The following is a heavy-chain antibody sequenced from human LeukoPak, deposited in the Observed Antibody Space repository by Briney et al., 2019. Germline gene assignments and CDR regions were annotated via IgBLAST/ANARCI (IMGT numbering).Heavy chain of an antibody. Sequence: SETLSLTCAVYGGSFSGYYWSWIRQPPGKGLERIGEINHSGSTNYNPSLKSRVTISVDTSKNQFSLKLSSVTAADTAVYYCARGPGIAVAGTTIYYYYGMDVWGQGTTVTVSS. CDR2: INHSGST. J-gene: IGHJ6*02. V-gene: IGHV4-34*01. CDR3: ARGPGIAVAGTTIYYYYGMDV. D-gene: IGHD6-19*01. CDR1: GGSFSGYY.